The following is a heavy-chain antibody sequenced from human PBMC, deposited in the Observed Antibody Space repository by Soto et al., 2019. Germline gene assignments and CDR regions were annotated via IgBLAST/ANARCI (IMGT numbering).Heavy chain of an antibody. Sequence: SETLSLTCTVSGGSISSGGYYWSWIRQNPGKGLEWIGYIYYSGSTYYNPSLKSRVTISVDTSKNQFSLKLSSVTAADTAVYYCAQYYDFWSGSWFDPWGQGTLVTVSS. J-gene: IGHJ5*02. CDR2: IYYSGST. CDR1: GGSISSGGYY. CDR3: AQYYDFWSGSWFDP. D-gene: IGHD3-3*01. V-gene: IGHV4-31*03.